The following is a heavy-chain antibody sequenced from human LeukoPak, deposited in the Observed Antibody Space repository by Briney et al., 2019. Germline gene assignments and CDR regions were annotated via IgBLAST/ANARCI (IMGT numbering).Heavy chain of an antibody. V-gene: IGHV4-61*02. D-gene: IGHD6-6*01. J-gene: IGHJ3*02. CDR1: GGSISSGSYY. Sequence: PSETLSLTCTVSGGSISSGSYYWSWIRQPAGKGLEWIGRIYTSGCTNYNPSLKSRVTISVDTSKNQFSLKLSSVTAADTAVYYCARVIAARSPSDAFDIWGQGTMVTVSS. CDR2: IYTSGCT. CDR3: ARVIAARSPSDAFDI.